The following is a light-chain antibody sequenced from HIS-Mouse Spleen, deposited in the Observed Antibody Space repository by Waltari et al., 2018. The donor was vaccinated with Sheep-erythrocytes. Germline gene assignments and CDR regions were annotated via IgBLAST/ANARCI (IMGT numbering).Light chain of an antibody. Sequence: TQSPSSVSASVGDSVTITCRASQSVSSYLAWYQQKPGQAPRLLIYDASNRATGIPARFSGSGSGTDFTLTISSLEPEDFAVYYCQQRSNWYTFGQGTKLEIK. CDR2: DAS. V-gene: IGKV3-11*01. CDR1: QSVSSY. CDR3: QQRSNWYT. J-gene: IGKJ2*01.